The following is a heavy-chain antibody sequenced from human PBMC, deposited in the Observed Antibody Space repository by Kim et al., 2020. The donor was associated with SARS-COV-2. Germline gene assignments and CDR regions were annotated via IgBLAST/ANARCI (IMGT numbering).Heavy chain of an antibody. D-gene: IGHD6-19*01. V-gene: IGHV1-3*01. CDR3: VRTLGVAGNQ. J-gene: IGHJ4*02. Sequence: ASVKVSCKASGYTFTSSGIHWVRQAPGQGLEFMGWMNPANGDTKYSQKFQGRVTMTRDTSANTAYLELSSLESADTAVYYCVRTLGVAGNQWGQGTLVSVSS. CDR2: MNPANGDT. CDR1: GYTFTSSG.